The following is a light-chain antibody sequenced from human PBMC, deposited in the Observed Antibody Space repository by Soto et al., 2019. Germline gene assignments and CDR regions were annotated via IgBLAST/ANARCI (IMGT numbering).Light chain of an antibody. CDR2: KAS. CDR1: QSIGEW. CDR3: HQYNSYSPEWT. J-gene: IGKJ1*01. V-gene: IGKV1-5*03. Sequence: DIQMTQSPSTLSASVGDRVTITCRASQSIGEWLAWYQQKPGKAPKLLIYKASTLESGVPSRFRGSGSGTDFALITTSLQPDDFATYYCHQYNSYSPEWTFGQGTKVESK.